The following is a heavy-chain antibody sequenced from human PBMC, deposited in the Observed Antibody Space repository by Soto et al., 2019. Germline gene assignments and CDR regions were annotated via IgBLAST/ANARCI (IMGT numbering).Heavy chain of an antibody. J-gene: IGHJ4*02. Sequence: ETLSLTCADYGVSFSGYYCSRIRQPPGKGLEWIGEINQSGSTNYKPSLKSRVTISVDTSKNQFSLKLSAVTAADTAVYYCAGRFFSRSSPFDYWGQGTLVTVSS. CDR2: INQSGST. CDR1: GVSFSGYY. D-gene: IGHD6-6*01. CDR3: AGRFFSRSSPFDY. V-gene: IGHV4-34*01.